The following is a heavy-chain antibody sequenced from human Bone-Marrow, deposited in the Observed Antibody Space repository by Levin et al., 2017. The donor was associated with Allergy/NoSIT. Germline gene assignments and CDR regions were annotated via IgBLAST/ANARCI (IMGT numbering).Heavy chain of an antibody. CDR3: ARGIGVIAYFDS. V-gene: IGHV3-30-3*01. CDR2: ISFDGGSD. Sequence: GGSLRLSCAASGFIFSSYSMHWVRQSPGKGLEWVALISFDGGSDFYAGSVKGRFTISRDNSKNTVYLQMDRLRPDDRAVYFCARGIGVIAYFDSWGQGTQVSVSS. D-gene: IGHD3-10*01. J-gene: IGHJ4*02. CDR1: GFIFSSYS.